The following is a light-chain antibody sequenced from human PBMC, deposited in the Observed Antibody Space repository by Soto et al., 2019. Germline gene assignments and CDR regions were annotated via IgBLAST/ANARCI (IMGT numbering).Light chain of an antibody. CDR3: QQYGSSVT. V-gene: IGKV3-20*01. CDR2: GAH. J-gene: IGKJ1*01. CDR1: QSIRSHY. Sequence: EIVLTQSPGTLSLSPGERATLSCRASQSIRSHYLAWYQQKPGQAPRLLISGAHNRAPGIPDRFSGSESGTDFTLRISRLEPEDFAVYDCQQYGSSVTFGQGTKVEIK.